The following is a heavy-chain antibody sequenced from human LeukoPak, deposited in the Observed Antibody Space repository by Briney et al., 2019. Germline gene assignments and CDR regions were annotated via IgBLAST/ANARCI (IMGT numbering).Heavy chain of an antibody. J-gene: IGHJ5*02. Sequence: PGGSLRLSCAASGFTFDDYAMHWVRQAPGKGLEWVSLISGDGGSTYYADSVKGRFTISRDNSKNSLYLQMNSLRTEDTALCYCAKDDCSSTSCRENWFDPWGQGTLVTVSS. V-gene: IGHV3-43*02. CDR3: AKDDCSSTSCRENWFDP. CDR2: ISGDGGST. CDR1: GFTFDDYA. D-gene: IGHD2-2*01.